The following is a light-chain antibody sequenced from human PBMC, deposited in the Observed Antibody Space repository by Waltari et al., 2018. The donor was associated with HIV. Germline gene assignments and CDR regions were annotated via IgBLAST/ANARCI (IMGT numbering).Light chain of an antibody. CDR2: AAS. Sequence: AIRMTQSPSSFSASTGDRVTITCRASQYISSYLAWYQQKPGKAPKLLINAASTLQTGFPSRFNGSGSGTDFTLTISCLQSEDFATYYCQQYYNYPRTFGQGTRVEIK. V-gene: IGKV1-8*01. J-gene: IGKJ1*01. CDR3: QQYYNYPRT. CDR1: QYISSY.